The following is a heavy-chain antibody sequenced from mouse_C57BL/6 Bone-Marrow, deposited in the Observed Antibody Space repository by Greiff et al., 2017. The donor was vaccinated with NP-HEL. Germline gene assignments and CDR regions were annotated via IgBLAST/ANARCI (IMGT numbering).Heavy chain of an antibody. D-gene: IGHD3-1*01. V-gene: IGHV1-19*01. Sequence: EVQLQQSGPVLVKPGASVKMSCKASGYTFTDYYMNWVKQSHGKSLEWIGVINPYNGGTSYNQKFKGKAPLTVDKSSSTAYMELNRLTSEDSAVYDCESPLGPLDYWGWGTTLTVSS. CDR2: INPYNGGT. CDR3: ESPLGPLDY. CDR1: GYTFTDYY. J-gene: IGHJ2*01.